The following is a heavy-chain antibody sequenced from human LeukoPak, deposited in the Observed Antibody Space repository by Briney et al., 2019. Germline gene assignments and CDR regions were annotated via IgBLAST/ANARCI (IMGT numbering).Heavy chain of an antibody. V-gene: IGHV1-69*13. J-gene: IGHJ4*02. D-gene: IGHD3-22*01. CDR1: GGTFSSYA. CDR2: IIPIFGTA. CDR3: ARVVKGRYYDSSGYYFGGPFDY. Sequence: ASVKVSCKASGGTFSSYAISWVRQAPGQGLEWMGGIIPIFGTANYAQKFQGRVTITADESTSTAYMELSSLRSEDTAVYYCARVVKGRYYDSSGYYFGGPFDYWGQGTLVTVSS.